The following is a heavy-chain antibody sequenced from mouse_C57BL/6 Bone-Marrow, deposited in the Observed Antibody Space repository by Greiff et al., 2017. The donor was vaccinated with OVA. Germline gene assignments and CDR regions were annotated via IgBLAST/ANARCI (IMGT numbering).Heavy chain of an antibody. D-gene: IGHD1-1*01. CDR2: IYPRSGNP. Sequence: QVQLKESGAELARPGASVKLSCKASGYTFTSYGISWVKQRTGQGLEWIGEIYPRSGNPYYNEKFKGKAPLTADKSSSTAYMELRSLTSEDSAVYFCARWENLLLTVCYFDYWGQGTTLTVSS. J-gene: IGHJ2*01. CDR1: GYTFTSYG. V-gene: IGHV1-81*01. CDR3: ARWENLLLTVCYFDY.